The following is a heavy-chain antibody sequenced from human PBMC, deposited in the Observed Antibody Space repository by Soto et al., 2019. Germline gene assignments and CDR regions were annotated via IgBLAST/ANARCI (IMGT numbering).Heavy chain of an antibody. V-gene: IGHV4-34*01. CDR3: ARGLRASYGVRLSYYYSGMDV. D-gene: IGHD3-10*01. CDR2: ISHSGST. CDR1: GGSLSDFY. J-gene: IGHJ6*02. Sequence: QVQLQQWGAGLLKPSETLSLTCGVYGGSLSDFYWGWIRQPPGQGLECIGEISHSGSTNYNPSLKSRVTISIDTSKNQFSLKLSSVTDADTAMYYCARGLRASYGVRLSYYYSGMDVWGQGTTVTVSS.